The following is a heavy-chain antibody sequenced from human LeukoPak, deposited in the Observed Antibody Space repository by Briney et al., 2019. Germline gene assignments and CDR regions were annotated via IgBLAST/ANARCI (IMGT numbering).Heavy chain of an antibody. J-gene: IGHJ4*02. Sequence: GGSLRPSCAASGFTFSSYAMSWVRQAPGKGLEWVSAISGSGGSTYYADSVKGRFTISRDNSKNTLYLQMNSLRAEDTAVYYCAKDPSSGWYPDYWGQGTLVTVSS. CDR2: ISGSGGST. CDR1: GFTFSSYA. V-gene: IGHV3-23*01. CDR3: AKDPSSGWYPDY. D-gene: IGHD6-19*01.